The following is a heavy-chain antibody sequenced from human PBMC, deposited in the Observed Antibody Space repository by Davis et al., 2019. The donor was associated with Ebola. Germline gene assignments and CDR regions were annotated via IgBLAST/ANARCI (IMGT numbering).Heavy chain of an antibody. V-gene: IGHV3-21*01. CDR2: ISSDSDYI. Sequence: PGGSLRLSCAASGFTFSTYSMSWVRQAPGKGLEWVSSISSDSDYIYYADSVKGRFTISRDNSKNTLYLQMNSLRAEDTAVYYCARDQVAGTALDYWGQGTLVTVSS. J-gene: IGHJ4*02. CDR3: ARDQVAGTALDY. D-gene: IGHD6-19*01. CDR1: GFTFSTYS.